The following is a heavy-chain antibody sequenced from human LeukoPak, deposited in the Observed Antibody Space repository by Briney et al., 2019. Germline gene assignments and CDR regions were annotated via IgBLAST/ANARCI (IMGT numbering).Heavy chain of an antibody. Sequence: ASVTVSCKASGYTFTSYYMHWVRQAPGQGLEWMGIINPSGGSTSYAQKFQGRVTMTRDTSTSTVYMELSSLRSEDTAVYYCARVDRYCSSTSCSTFYFDYWGQGTLVTVSS. D-gene: IGHD2-2*01. CDR3: ARVDRYCSSTSCSTFYFDY. CDR2: INPSGGST. V-gene: IGHV1-46*01. CDR1: GYTFTSYY. J-gene: IGHJ4*02.